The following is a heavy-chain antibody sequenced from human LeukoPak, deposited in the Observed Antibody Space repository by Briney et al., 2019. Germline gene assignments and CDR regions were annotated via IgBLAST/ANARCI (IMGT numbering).Heavy chain of an antibody. Sequence: GGSLRLSCAASGFTFSSYSMNWVRQAPGKGLEWVSYISSSSSTIYYADSVKGRFTISRDNAKNSLYLQMNSLRAEDTAVYSCAREYSYGYYSYMDVWGKGTTVTVSS. D-gene: IGHD5-18*01. V-gene: IGHV3-48*01. CDR1: GFTFSSYS. CDR2: ISSSSSTI. CDR3: AREYSYGYYSYMDV. J-gene: IGHJ6*03.